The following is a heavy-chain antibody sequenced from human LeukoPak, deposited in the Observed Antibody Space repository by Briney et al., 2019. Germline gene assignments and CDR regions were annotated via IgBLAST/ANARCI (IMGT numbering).Heavy chain of an antibody. V-gene: IGHV3-11*06. J-gene: IGHJ4*02. CDR1: GFTFSDYY. D-gene: IGHD4-23*01. CDR2: ISFSSSYI. CDR3: ARGVVVTRRGPRYYFDY. Sequence: GGSLRLSCAASGFTFSDYYMSWIRQAPGKGLEWVSSISFSSSYIYYADSVKGRFTISRDNAKNSLYLQMNSLRVEDTAVYYCARGVVVTRRGPRYYFDYWGQGTLVTVSS.